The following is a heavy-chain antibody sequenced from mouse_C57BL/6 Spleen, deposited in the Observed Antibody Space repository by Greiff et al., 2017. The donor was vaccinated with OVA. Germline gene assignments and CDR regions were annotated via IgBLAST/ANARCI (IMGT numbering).Heavy chain of an antibody. D-gene: IGHD3-2*02. V-gene: IGHV1-7*01. CDR3: ALTDSSGYVFAY. Sequence: QVQLQQSGAELAKPGASVKLSCKASGYTFTSYWMHWVKQRPGQGLEWIGYINPSSGYTKYNQKFKDKATLTADKSSSTAYMQLSSLTSEDSAVYFCALTDSSGYVFAYWGQGTLVTVSA. J-gene: IGHJ3*01. CDR2: INPSSGYT. CDR1: GYTFTSYW.